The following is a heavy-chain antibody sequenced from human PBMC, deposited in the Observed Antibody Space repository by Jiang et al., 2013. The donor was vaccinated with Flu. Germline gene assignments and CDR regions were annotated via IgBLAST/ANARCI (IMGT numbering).Heavy chain of an antibody. CDR1: GYTFTSYG. V-gene: IGHV1-18*01. J-gene: IGHJ5*02. D-gene: IGHD3-10*01. CDR3: ARLEEPYYYGSGGWFDP. Sequence: SGAEVKKPGASVKVSCKASGYTFTSYGISWVRQAPGQGLEWMGWISAYNGNTNYAQKLQGRVTMTTDTSTSTAYMELRSLRSDDTAVYYCARLEEPYYYGSGGWFDPWGQGTLVTVSS. CDR2: ISAYNGNT.